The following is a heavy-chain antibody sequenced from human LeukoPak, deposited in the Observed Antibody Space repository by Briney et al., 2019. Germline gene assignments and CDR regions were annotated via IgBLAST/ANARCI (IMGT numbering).Heavy chain of an antibody. D-gene: IGHD6-13*01. CDR2: ISYDGSNK. V-gene: IGHV3-30*18. J-gene: IGHJ4*02. CDR3: AKGDSSSWPTCFDY. Sequence: GGSLRLSCAASGVIVSRNYMSWVRQAPGKGLEWVAVISYDGSNKYYADSVKGRFTISRDNSKNTLYLQMNSLRAEDTAVYYCAKGDSSSWPTCFDYWGQGTLVTVSS. CDR1: GVIVSRNY.